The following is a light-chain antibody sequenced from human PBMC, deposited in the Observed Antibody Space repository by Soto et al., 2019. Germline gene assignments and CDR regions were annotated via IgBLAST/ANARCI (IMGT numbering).Light chain of an antibody. CDR2: DAS. J-gene: IGKJ4*01. CDR3: QQRSNWS. Sequence: EIVLTQSPATLSLSPGERATLSCSASQSVSSYLAWYQQKPGQAPRLLIYDASNRATGIPARFSGSGSGTDFTLTISSLEPEVFAVYYCQQRSNWSFGGGTKVEIK. V-gene: IGKV3-11*01. CDR1: QSVSSY.